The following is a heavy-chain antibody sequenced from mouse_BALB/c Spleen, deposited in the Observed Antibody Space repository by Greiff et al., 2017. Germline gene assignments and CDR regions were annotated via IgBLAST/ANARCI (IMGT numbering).Heavy chain of an antibody. V-gene: IGHV5-17*02. CDR1: GFTFSSYA. Sequence: EVQLQESGGGLVKPGGSLKLSCAASGFTFSSYAMSWVRQSPEKRLEWVAEISSGSSTIYYADTVKGRFTISRDNPKNTLFLQRTSLRSEDTAMYYCARWRYDGGAYWGQGTLVTVSA. J-gene: IGHJ3*01. CDR2: ISSGSSTI. D-gene: IGHD2-14*01. CDR3: ARWRYDGGAY.